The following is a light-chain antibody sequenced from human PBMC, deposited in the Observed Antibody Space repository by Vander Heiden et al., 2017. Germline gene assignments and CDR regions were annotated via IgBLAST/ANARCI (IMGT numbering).Light chain of an antibody. CDR2: AAS. CDR3: QQSDRTLFT. CDR1: QSINTY. Sequence: DIQMTQSPVSLSASVGDRVTITCRASQSINTYLNWYQQKPGKAPKLLVYAASTLQSGVPSRFSGSGSGTDFTLSISSLQPEDFAIYYCQQSDRTLFTFGHGTKVDIK. J-gene: IGKJ3*01. V-gene: IGKV1-39*01.